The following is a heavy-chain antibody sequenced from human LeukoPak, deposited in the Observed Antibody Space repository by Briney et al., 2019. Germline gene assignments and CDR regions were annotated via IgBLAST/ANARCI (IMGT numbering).Heavy chain of an antibody. CDR3: AKHSRGSFRGASAFDY. Sequence: GGSLRLSCAASGFTFSSYEMNWVRQAPGKGLEWVSYISSSGSTIYYADSVKGRFTISRDNSKNTLYLQMNSLRAEDTAAYYCAKHSRGSFRGASAFDYWGQGTVVTVSS. CDR2: ISSSGSTI. CDR1: GFTFSSYE. D-gene: IGHD1-26*01. J-gene: IGHJ4*02. V-gene: IGHV3-48*03.